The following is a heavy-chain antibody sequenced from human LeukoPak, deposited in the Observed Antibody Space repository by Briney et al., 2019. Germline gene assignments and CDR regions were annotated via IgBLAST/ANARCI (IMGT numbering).Heavy chain of an antibody. Sequence: GASVKVSCNASGYPFTKYYIHWVRQAPGHGLQWMGWLNPNTGGTRYARSFEGWVTMTRDTSIDTAYMDLSGRTSDDTATYYFAKSLSGTTVFWWFHPWGQETVVTVSS. CDR1: GYPFTKYY. CDR3: AKSLSGTTVFWWFHP. J-gene: IGHJ5*02. V-gene: IGHV1-2*04. CDR2: LNPNTGGT. D-gene: IGHD1-7*01.